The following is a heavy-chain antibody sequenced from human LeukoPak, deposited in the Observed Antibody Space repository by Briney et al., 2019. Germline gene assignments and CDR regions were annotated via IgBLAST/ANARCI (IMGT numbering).Heavy chain of an antibody. J-gene: IGHJ4*02. Sequence: ASVKVSCKASGYTFTSYGISWVRQAPGQGLEWMGWISAYNGNTNYAQKLQGRVTMTTDTSTSTAYMELRSLRSDDTAVYYCARGHYYDSSGYSLPFDYWGQGTLVTVSS. D-gene: IGHD3-22*01. CDR1: GYTFTSYG. CDR3: ARGHYYDSSGYSLPFDY. V-gene: IGHV1-18*01. CDR2: ISAYNGNT.